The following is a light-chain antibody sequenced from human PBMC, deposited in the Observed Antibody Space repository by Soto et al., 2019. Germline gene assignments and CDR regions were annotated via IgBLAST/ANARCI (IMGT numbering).Light chain of an antibody. J-gene: IGLJ1*01. CDR3: SSYAGSNNYV. V-gene: IGLV2-8*01. CDR1: SGDVGGYNY. Sequence: QSVLTQPPSASGSPAQSVTISCTGTSGDVGGYNYVSWYQQHPGKAPKLMIFEVSERPSGVPDRFSASKSGNTASLTVSGLQAEDEADYYCSSYAGSNNYVFGTGTKVTVL. CDR2: EVS.